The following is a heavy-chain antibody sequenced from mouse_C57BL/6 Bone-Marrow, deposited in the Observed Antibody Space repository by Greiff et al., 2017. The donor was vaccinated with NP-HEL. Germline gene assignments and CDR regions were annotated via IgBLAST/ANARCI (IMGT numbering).Heavy chain of an antibody. J-gene: IGHJ4*01. CDR2: IYPGGGYT. Sequence: QVQLQQSGAELVRPGTSVKMSCKASGYTFTNYWIGWAKQRPGHGLEWIGDIYPGGGYTNYNDKFKGKATLTADKSSSTAYMQFSSLTSEDSAIYYCATNDGSSLYYAMDYWGQGTSVTVSS. CDR3: ATNDGSSLYYAMDY. D-gene: IGHD1-1*01. V-gene: IGHV1-63*01. CDR1: GYTFTNYW.